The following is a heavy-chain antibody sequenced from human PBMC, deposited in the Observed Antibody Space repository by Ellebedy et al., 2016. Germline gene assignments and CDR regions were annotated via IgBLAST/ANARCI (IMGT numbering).Heavy chain of an antibody. CDR3: ARADYYGSGSYGNP. V-gene: IGHV4-59*08. D-gene: IGHD3-10*01. CDR2: IYYRGST. J-gene: IGHJ5*02. Sequence: SETLSLTCTVSGGSISRYYWSWVRQPPGKGLEWIGYIYYRGSTNYNPSLKSRVTISVDTSTNQFSLKLSSVTAADTAVYYCARADYYGSGSYGNPWGQGTLVTVSS. CDR1: GGSISRYY.